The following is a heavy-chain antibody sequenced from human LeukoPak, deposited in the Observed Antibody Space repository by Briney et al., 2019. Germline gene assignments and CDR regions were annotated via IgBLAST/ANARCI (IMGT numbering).Heavy chain of an antibody. D-gene: IGHD6-19*01. CDR3: ARDRLRAVATFDY. CDR2: ISSDSTYI. Sequence: GGSLRLSCAASGFTFTSYSSTWVRQAPGKGLEWVSSISSDSTYIYYADSVKGRFTISRDNAKNSLYLQMNSLRAEDTAVYYCARDRLRAVATFDYWGQGTLVTVSS. V-gene: IGHV3-21*04. CDR1: GFTFTSYS. J-gene: IGHJ4*02.